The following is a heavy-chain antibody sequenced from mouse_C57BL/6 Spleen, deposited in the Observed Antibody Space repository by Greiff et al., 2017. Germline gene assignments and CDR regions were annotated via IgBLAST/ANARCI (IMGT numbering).Heavy chain of an antibody. CDR2: IDPSDSET. CDR1: GYTFTSYW. CDR3: ARAPRHLGVYFDY. V-gene: IGHV1-52*01. D-gene: IGHD3-1*01. Sequence: QVHVQQPGAELVRPGSSVKLSCKASGYTFTSYWMHWVKQRPIQGLEWIGNIDPSDSETHYNQKFKDKATLTVDKSSSTVYMELRSLTSEDTAVYYCARAPRHLGVYFDYWGQGTTLTVSS. J-gene: IGHJ2*01.